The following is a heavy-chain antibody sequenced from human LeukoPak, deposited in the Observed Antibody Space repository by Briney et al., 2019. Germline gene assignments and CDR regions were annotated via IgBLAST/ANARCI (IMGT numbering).Heavy chain of an antibody. V-gene: IGHV4-34*01. Sequence: SETLSLPCAVYGGSFSGYYWSWIRQPPGKGLEWIGEINHSGSTNYNPSLKSRVTISVDTSKNQFSLKLSSVTAADTAVYYCASVHTSGFAGTEVDYWGQGTLVTVSS. D-gene: IGHD3-16*01. CDR3: ASVHTSGFAGTEVDY. J-gene: IGHJ4*02. CDR2: INHSGST. CDR1: GGSFSGYY.